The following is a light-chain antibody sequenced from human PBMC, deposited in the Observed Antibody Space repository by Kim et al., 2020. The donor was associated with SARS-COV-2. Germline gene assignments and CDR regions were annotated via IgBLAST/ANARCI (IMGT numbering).Light chain of an antibody. Sequence: SASLGDRCTLTGQADQDITRFVRLYQQIPGSASKLLLYDASKLERGVPLRFSGSVSAIHFTLTIGSLQPEDFATYYCQQYDNVPYTFGQGTKLEI. CDR3: QQYDNVPYT. CDR1: QDITRF. V-gene: IGKV1-33*01. CDR2: DAS. J-gene: IGKJ2*01.